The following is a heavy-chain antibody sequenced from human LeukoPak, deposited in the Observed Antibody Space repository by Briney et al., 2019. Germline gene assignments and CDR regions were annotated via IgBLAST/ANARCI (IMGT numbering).Heavy chain of an antibody. CDR3: ARHAYCGGDCFGGAFEI. CDR2: MYYGGST. CDR1: GGSISTTRHY. Sequence: SETLSLTCAVSGGSISTTRHYWGWIRQPPGKGLEWIGNMYYGGSTYYNPSLRSRVTISVDTAKNQFSLKLSSVTAADTAVYYCARHAYCGGDCFGGAFEIWGQGTMVTVSS. D-gene: IGHD2-21*02. J-gene: IGHJ3*02. V-gene: IGHV4-39*01.